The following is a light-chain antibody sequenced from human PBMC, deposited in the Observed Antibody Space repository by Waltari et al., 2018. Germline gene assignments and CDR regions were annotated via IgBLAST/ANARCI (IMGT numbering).Light chain of an antibody. J-gene: IGKJ1*01. CDR3: QVRTSWLWT. CDR2: NAS. Sequence: EIVVTQSPATLSLSPGESVTLSCRASQIVTNNFAWFQQRPGQAPRLLIYNASTRATDIPARFSGSGSGTEFTLTINSLQSEDLAIYYCQVRTSWLWTFGQGTKV. V-gene: IGKV3-15*01. CDR1: QIVTNN.